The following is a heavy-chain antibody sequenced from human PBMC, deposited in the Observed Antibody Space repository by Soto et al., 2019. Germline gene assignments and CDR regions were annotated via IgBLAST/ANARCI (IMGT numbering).Heavy chain of an antibody. Sequence: QVTLKESGPVLVKPTETLTLRCTVSGLSITDSEMGVSWIRQPPGQPLEWLAHIDSSGEKSYRTFLKSRLATSKETSKSQIVRTMTNMDPADTATYYWARRHLAVAVSPWFDPWGQGIPVTVSS. J-gene: IGHJ5*02. CDR3: ARRHLAVAVSPWFDP. D-gene: IGHD6-19*01. CDR2: IDSSGEK. CDR1: GLSITDSEMG. V-gene: IGHV2-26*01.